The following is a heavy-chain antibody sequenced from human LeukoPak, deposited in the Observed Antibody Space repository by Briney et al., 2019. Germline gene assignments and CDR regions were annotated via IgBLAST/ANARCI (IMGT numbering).Heavy chain of an antibody. D-gene: IGHD3-10*01. J-gene: IGHJ5*02. CDR3: ARVFTMVRGIPENWFDP. Sequence: GASVKVSCKASGYTFTGYFMHWVRQAPGQGLEWMGWINPNSGGTNYARKFQGRVTMTRDTSISTAYMELSRLRSDDTAVYYCARVFTMVRGIPENWFDPWGQGTLVTVSS. V-gene: IGHV1-2*02. CDR2: INPNSGGT. CDR1: GYTFTGYF.